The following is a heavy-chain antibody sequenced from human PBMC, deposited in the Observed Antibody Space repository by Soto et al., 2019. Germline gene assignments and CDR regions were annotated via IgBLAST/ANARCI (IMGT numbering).Heavy chain of an antibody. J-gene: IGHJ4*02. CDR1: GYTFTSYG. CDR3: AITYYDFWSGYYGPY. Sequence: ASVKVSCKASGYTFTSYGISWVRQAPGQGLEWMGRISAYNGNTNYAQKLQGRVTMTTDTSTSTAYMELRSLRSDDTAVYYCAITYYDFWSGYYGPYWGQGTLVTVSS. V-gene: IGHV1-18*01. D-gene: IGHD3-3*01. CDR2: ISAYNGNT.